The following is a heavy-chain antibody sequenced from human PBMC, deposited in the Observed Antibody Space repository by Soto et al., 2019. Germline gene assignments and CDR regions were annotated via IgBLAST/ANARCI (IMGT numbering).Heavy chain of an antibody. V-gene: IGHV3-33*01. CDR1: GFTFSSYG. Sequence: QVQLVESGGGVVQPGRSPRLSCAASGFTFSSYGMHWVRQAPGKGLEWVAVIWYDGSNKYYADSVKGRFTISRDNSKNTLYLQMNSLRAEDTAVYYCARGSVRAYWYFDLWGRGTLVTVSS. CDR3: ARGSVRAYWYFDL. J-gene: IGHJ2*01. CDR2: IWYDGSNK.